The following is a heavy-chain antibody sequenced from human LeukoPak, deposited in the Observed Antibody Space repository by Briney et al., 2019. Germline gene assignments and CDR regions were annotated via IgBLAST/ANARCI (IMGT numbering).Heavy chain of an antibody. V-gene: IGHV3-66*04. D-gene: IGHD4-17*01. CDR1: GFIVSSNY. J-gene: IGHJ4*02. CDR2: IYSGGST. CDR3: ARRGYGDYAPFDY. Sequence: GGSLRLSCAVFGFIVSSNYMTWVRQAPGKGLEWVSVIYSGGSTYYADSVKGRFTISRDNSKNTLYLQMNSLRAEDTAVYYCARRGYGDYAPFDYWGQGTLVTVSS.